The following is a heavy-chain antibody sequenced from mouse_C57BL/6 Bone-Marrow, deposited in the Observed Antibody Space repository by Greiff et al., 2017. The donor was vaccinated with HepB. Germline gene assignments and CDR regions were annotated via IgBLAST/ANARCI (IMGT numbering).Heavy chain of an antibody. CDR3: ARKPSYYYSNYYFDY. CDR1: GYTFTSYD. CDR2: IYPRDGST. D-gene: IGHD2-5*01. J-gene: IGHJ2*01. Sequence: VNLVESGPELVKPGASVKLSCKASGYTFTSYDINWVKQRPGQGLEWIGWIYPRDGSTKYNEKFKGKATLTVDTSSSTAYMELHSLTSEDSAVYFCARKPSYYYSNYYFDYWGQGTTLTVSS. V-gene: IGHV1-85*01.